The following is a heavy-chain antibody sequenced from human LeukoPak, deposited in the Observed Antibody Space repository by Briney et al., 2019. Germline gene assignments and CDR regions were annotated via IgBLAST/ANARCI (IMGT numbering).Heavy chain of an antibody. CDR1: GGSISSYY. CDR2: IYYSGST. D-gene: IGHD1-26*01. J-gene: IGHJ5*02. V-gene: IGHV4-59*01. CDR3: ASVGAGNWFDP. Sequence: SETLSLTCTVSGGSISSYYWSWIRQPPGKGLDWIGYIYYSGSTNYNPSLKSRVTISVDTSKNQFSLKLSSVTAADTAVYYCASVGAGNWFDPWGQGTLVTVSS.